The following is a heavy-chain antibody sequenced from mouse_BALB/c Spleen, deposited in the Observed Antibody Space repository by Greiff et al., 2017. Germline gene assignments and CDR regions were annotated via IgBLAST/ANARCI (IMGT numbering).Heavy chain of an antibody. CDR2: IYWDDDK. Sequence: QVTLKESGPGILQPSQTLSLTCSFSGFSLSSSGMGVSWIRQPSGKGLEWLAHIYWDDDKRYNPSLKSRLTISKDTSRNQVFLKITSVDTADTATYYCARIRLTGKGPAWFAYWGQGTLVTVSA. V-gene: IGHV8-12*01. CDR3: ARIRLTGKGPAWFAY. CDR1: GFSLSSSGMG. D-gene: IGHD4-1*01. J-gene: IGHJ3*01.